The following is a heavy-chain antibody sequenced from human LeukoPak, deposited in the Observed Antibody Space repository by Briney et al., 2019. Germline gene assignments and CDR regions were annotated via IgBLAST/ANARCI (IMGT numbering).Heavy chain of an antibody. J-gene: IGHJ5*02. D-gene: IGHD1-26*01. V-gene: IGHV1-46*01. CDR3: ARVRSSLGWFDP. CDR2: INPSGGST. Sequence: ASVKVSCKASGYTFTTYYIHWVRQAPGQGLEWMGIINPSGGSTSYAQKFQGRVTMTRDTSTNTVYMELSSLRSEGTAVYYCARVRSSLGWFDPWGQGTLVTVSS. CDR1: GYTFTTYY.